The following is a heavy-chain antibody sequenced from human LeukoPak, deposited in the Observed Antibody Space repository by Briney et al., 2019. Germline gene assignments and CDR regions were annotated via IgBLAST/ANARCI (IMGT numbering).Heavy chain of an antibody. D-gene: IGHD5-18*01. V-gene: IGHV1-18*01. CDR3: ARGGYSYGYAIDY. J-gene: IGHJ4*02. CDR2: ISPYNGKT. CDR1: GYIFSNFFSSYG. Sequence: ASVKVSCKASGYIFSNFFSSYGITWVRQAPGQGLEWMGWISPYNGKTKFAQKFQGIVTMTTETSTSTAYMELRRLRSDDTAVYYCARGGYSYGYAIDYWGQGTLVTVSS.